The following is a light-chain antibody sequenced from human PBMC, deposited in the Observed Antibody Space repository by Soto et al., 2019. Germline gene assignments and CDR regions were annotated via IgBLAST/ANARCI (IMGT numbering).Light chain of an antibody. CDR2: GAS. Sequence: EIVLTKSQGTLSLSPGERSTLSCMASQSVSSSYLAWYQQKPGQAPRLLIYGASNRATGIPDRFSGSGSGTDFTLTISRLEPEDFAVYYCQQYGSSGTFGQGTKVDNK. V-gene: IGKV3-20*01. CDR1: QSVSSSY. J-gene: IGKJ1*01. CDR3: QQYGSSGT.